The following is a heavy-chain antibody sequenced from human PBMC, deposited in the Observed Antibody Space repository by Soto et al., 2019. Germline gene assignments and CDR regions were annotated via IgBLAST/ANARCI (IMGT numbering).Heavy chain of an antibody. D-gene: IGHD3-3*01. J-gene: IGHJ6*02. CDR2: INHSGST. V-gene: IGHV4-34*01. CDR3: ARQSYRFLEWFHESRGMDV. CDR1: GGSFSGYY. Sequence: SETLSLTCAVYGGSFSGYYWSWIRQPPGKGLEWIGEINHSGSTNYNPSLKSRVTISVDTSKNQFSLKLSSVTAADTAVYYCARQSYRFLEWFHESRGMDVWGQVPTVTFS.